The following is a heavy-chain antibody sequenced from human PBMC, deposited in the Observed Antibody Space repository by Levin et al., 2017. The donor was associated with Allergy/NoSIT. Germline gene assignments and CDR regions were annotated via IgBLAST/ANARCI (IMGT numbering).Heavy chain of an antibody. Sequence: PGGSLRLSCAASGFTFSSYAMSWVRQAPGKGLEWVSAISGSGGSTYYADSVKGRFTISRDNSKNTLYLQMNSLRAEDTAVYYCAKDDLAYHDYSNYGDYWGQGTLVTVSS. V-gene: IGHV3-23*01. CDR3: AKDDLAYHDYSNYGDY. CDR2: ISGSGGST. CDR1: GFTFSSYA. D-gene: IGHD4-11*01. J-gene: IGHJ4*02.